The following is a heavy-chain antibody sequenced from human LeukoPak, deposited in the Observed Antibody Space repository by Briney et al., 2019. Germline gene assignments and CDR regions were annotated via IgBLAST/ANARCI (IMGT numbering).Heavy chain of an antibody. CDR3: ARRRGYSYGYRDWFDP. V-gene: IGHV4-30-4*08. CDR2: IYYSGST. Sequence: PSETLSLTCTVSGGSIRRYYWSWIRQPPGKGLEWIGYIYYSGSTYYNPSLKSRVTISVDTSKNQFSLKLSSVTAADTDVYYCARRRGYSYGYRDWFDPWGQGTLVTVSS. CDR1: GGSIRRYY. J-gene: IGHJ5*02. D-gene: IGHD5-18*01.